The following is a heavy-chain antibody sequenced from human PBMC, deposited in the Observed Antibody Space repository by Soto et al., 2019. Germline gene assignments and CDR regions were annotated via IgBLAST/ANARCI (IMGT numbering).Heavy chain of an antibody. V-gene: IGHV4-34*01. CDR2: INHSGST. CDR3: ARGVSVATSHNLPRYSYMDV. J-gene: IGHJ6*03. D-gene: IGHD5-12*01. CDR1: GGSFSGYK. Sequence: PSETLSLPSAVYGGSFSGYKWRWSRKPPRKGLERIGEINHSGSTNYNPSLKSRVTISVDTSKNQFSLKLSSVTAADTAVYYCARGVSVATSHNLPRYSYMDVWGKGTTVTVSS.